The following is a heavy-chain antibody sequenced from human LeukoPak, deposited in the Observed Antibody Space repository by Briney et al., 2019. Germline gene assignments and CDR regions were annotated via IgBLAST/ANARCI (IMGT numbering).Heavy chain of an antibody. V-gene: IGHV3-48*03. J-gene: IGHJ4*02. D-gene: IGHD3-22*01. CDR1: GFTFSRYA. Sequence: PGGSLRLSCAASGFTFSRYAMNWVRQAPGKGLEWVSYISSSGSTIYYADSVKGRFTISRDNAKNSLYLQMNSLRAEDTAVYYCARVPSDYYDSSGYYSPLDYWGQGTLVTVSS. CDR3: ARVPSDYYDSSGYYSPLDY. CDR2: ISSSGSTI.